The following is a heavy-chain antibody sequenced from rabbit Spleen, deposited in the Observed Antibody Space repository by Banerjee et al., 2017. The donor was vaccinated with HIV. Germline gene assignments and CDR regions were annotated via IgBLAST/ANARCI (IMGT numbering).Heavy chain of an antibody. CDR2: IYAGSSGNT. Sequence: QEQLVESGGGLVKPEGSLTLSCTASGFSFSNKAVMCWVRQAPGKGLEWIACIYAGSSGNTYSATWAKGRFTISKTSSTTVTLQMTSLTAADTATYFCARSDNGNWVTFNLWGQGTLVTVS. D-gene: IGHD2-1*01. CDR1: GFSFSNKAV. V-gene: IGHV1S45*01. CDR3: ARSDNGNWVTFNL. J-gene: IGHJ4*01.